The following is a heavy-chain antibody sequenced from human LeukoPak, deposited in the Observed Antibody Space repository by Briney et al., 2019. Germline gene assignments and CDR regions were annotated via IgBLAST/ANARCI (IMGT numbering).Heavy chain of an antibody. CDR2: ISSSGLNT. Sequence: PGGSLRLSCAASGFNFGDADMTWVRQVPGKGLQWVSLISSSGLNTYYADSVKGRFALSRDNSKNTLDLQMNSLRADDTAVYYCVKDLQYYYWGEGIPVIVSS. CDR3: VKDLQYYY. D-gene: IGHD3-10*01. V-gene: IGHV3-23*01. J-gene: IGHJ4*02. CDR1: GFNFGDAD.